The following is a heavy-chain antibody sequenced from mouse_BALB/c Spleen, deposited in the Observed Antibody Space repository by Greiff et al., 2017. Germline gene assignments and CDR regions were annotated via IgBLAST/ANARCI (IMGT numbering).Heavy chain of an antibody. V-gene: IGHV5-6-5*01. J-gene: IGHJ4*01. Sequence: EVKLVESGGGLVKPGGSLKLSCAASGFTFSSYAMSWVRQTPGKRLEWVASISSGGSTDYPDSVKGRFTISRDNARNILYLQMSSLRSEDTAMYYCERRGYGSSCGPYYYAMDYWGQGTSVTVSA. CDR3: ERRGYGSSCGPYYYAMDY. CDR2: ISSGGST. CDR1: GFTFSSYA. D-gene: IGHD1-1*01.